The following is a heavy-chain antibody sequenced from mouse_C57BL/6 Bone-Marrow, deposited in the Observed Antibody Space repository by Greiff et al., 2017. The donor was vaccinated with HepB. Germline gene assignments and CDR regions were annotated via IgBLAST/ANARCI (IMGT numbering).Heavy chain of an antibody. V-gene: IGHV1-64*01. D-gene: IGHD1-1*01. CDR1: GYTFTSYW. Sequence: VQLQQPGAELVKPGASVKLSCKASGYTFTSYWMHWVKQRPGQGLEWIGMIHPNSGSTNYNEKFKSKATLTVDKSSSTAYMQLSSLTSEDSAVYYCARNYGSDAMDYWGQGTSVTVSS. CDR2: IHPNSGST. J-gene: IGHJ4*01. CDR3: ARNYGSDAMDY.